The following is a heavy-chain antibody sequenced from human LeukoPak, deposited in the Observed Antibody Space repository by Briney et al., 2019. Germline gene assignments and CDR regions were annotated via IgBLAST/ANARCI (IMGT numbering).Heavy chain of an antibody. CDR2: IKRSGGGT. D-gene: IGHD4-23*01. CDR3: AKAVGSLDPFDI. J-gene: IGHJ3*02. CDR1: GFTFSSYA. Sequence: PGRSLRLSCAASGFTFSSYAMHWVRQAPGKGLEWVSTIKRSGGGTYYADSVRGRFTISRDSSEDTPYLQMNSLRAEDTAVYYCAKAVGSLDPFDIWGQGTMVTVSS. V-gene: IGHV3-23*01.